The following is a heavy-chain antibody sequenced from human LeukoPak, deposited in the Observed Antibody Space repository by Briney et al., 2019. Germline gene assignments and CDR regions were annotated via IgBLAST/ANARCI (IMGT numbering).Heavy chain of an antibody. Sequence: ASVTVSCKASGYTFTGYYMHWVRQAPGQGLEWMGRINPNSGGTNYAQKFQGRVTMTRDTSISTAYMELSRLRSDDTAVYYCAREAPLQAAAYVWGSPAAYWGQGTLVTVSS. CDR2: INPNSGGT. V-gene: IGHV1-2*06. CDR3: AREAPLQAAAYVWGSPAAY. CDR1: GYTFTGYY. J-gene: IGHJ4*02. D-gene: IGHD3-16*01.